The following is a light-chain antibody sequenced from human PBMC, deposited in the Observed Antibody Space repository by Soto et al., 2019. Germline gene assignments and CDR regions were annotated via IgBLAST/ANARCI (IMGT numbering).Light chain of an antibody. CDR2: AAS. J-gene: IGKJ4*01. CDR3: QQYHTWPIT. CDR1: QSVGTN. Sequence: EIVMTQSPATLSVSPGERATLSCRASQSVGTNLAWYQQKPGQAPRLLIYAASTRAAGIPARFSGSGSGTEFTLSISSLQSEDCAIYYCQQYHTWPITFGGGTKVDI. V-gene: IGKV3-15*01.